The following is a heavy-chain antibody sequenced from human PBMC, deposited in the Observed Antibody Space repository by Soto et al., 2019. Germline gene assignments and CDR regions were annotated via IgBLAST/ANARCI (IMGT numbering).Heavy chain of an antibody. CDR2: ISSSSSYI. D-gene: IGHD4-17*01. V-gene: IGHV3-21*01. J-gene: IGHJ1*01. CDR1: GFTFSSYS. Sequence: GGSLRLSCAASGFTFSSYSMNWVRQAPGKGLEWVSSISSSSSYIYYADSVKGRFTISRDNAKNSLYLQMNSLRAEDTAVYYCAREARGTTPWNFQHWGQGTLVTVSS. CDR3: AREARGTTPWNFQH.